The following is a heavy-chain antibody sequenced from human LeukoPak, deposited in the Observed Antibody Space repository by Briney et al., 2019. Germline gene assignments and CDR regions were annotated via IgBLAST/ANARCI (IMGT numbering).Heavy chain of an antibody. D-gene: IGHD2-21*01. Sequence: GGSLRLSCAASGFTFSSYATSWVRQAPGKGLEWVSAISGSGGSTYYANSVKGRFTISRDNSKNTLYLQMNSLRAEDTAVYYCAKFLPTHIVVANYYFDYWGQGTLVTVSS. J-gene: IGHJ4*02. V-gene: IGHV3-23*01. CDR3: AKFLPTHIVVANYYFDY. CDR1: GFTFSSYA. CDR2: ISGSGGST.